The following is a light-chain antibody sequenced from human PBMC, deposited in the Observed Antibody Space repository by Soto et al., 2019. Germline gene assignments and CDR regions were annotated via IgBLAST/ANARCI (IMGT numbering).Light chain of an antibody. Sequence: ETVMTQFPATLSVSPGERATLSCRASQYVSTNLAWYQQQPGQPPRLLIHDISNRATGIPARFSGSGSETEFAPTITSLQSEDFAVYYCQQYDTWPLTFGGGTKVDIK. CDR3: QQYDTWPLT. J-gene: IGKJ4*01. CDR2: DIS. V-gene: IGKV3D-15*01. CDR1: QYVSTN.